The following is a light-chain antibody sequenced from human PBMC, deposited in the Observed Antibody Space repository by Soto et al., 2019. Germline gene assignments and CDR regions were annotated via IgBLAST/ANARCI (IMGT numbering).Light chain of an antibody. Sequence: DIQLTQSPSTLSASVGDRVTITCRASWSISSWLAWYQQKSGRGPKLLIYKASNLQTGVPSRFSGSGSGTEFTLSISSLQHDDFATYYCQQYSDQCTFGQGTKGDSK. V-gene: IGKV1-5*03. J-gene: IGKJ1*01. CDR2: KAS. CDR3: QQYSDQCT. CDR1: WSISSW.